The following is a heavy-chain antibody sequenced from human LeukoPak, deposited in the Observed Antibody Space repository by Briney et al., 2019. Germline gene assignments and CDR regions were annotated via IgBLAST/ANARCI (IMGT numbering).Heavy chain of an antibody. J-gene: IGHJ5*02. V-gene: IGHV1-2*02. Sequence: GASVKVSCKASGYTFTGYYMHWVRQAPGQGLEWMGWINPNSGGTNYAQKFQGRVTMTRDTSISTAYMELSRLRSDDTAVYYCARAIGGHLGDWFDPWGQGTLVTVSS. CDR1: GYTFTGYY. CDR2: INPNSGGT. CDR3: ARAIGGHLGDWFDP. D-gene: IGHD3-10*01.